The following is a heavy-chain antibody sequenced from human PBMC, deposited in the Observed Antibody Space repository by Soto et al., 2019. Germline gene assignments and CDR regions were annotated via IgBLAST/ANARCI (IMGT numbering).Heavy chain of an antibody. J-gene: IGHJ6*02. D-gene: IGHD2-15*01. CDR2: INPNSGGR. CDR1: GYTFTGYY. CDR3: SRDLKHEDYYYGMEV. Sequence: QVRLVQSGAEVKKPGASVKVSCKASGYTFTGYYMHWVRQAPGQGLEWMGWINPNSGGRNYEQKFQGWVTMTRDTSISTAYMELSRLRSDVTAVYYCSRDLKHEDYYYGMEVWGQGPTVSDSS. V-gene: IGHV1-2*04.